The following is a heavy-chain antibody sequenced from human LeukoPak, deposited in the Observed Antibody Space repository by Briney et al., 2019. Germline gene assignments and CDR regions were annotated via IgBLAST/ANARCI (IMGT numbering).Heavy chain of an antibody. Sequence: GGSLRLSCAAFGFTFSSYSMNWVRQAPGKGLEWVSSISSSSSYIYYADSVKGRFTISRDNAKNSLYLQMNSLRAEDTAVYYCARDGYFIEVSSGYYYPIDYWGQGTLVTVSS. CDR2: ISSSSSYI. J-gene: IGHJ4*02. CDR1: GFTFSSYS. CDR3: ARDGYFIEVSSGYYYPIDY. V-gene: IGHV3-21*01. D-gene: IGHD3-22*01.